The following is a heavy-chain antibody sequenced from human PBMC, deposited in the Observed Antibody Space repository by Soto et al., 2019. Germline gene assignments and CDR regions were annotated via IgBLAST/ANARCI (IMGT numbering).Heavy chain of an antibody. D-gene: IGHD3-22*01. CDR3: ARDQGGTHFYDSSSYYYYFDY. Sequence: GASVKVSCKTSGFTFTSYYIHWVRQAPGQGLEWMGWINPNSGGTNYAQKFRGRVTMTRDTSISTAYMELSSLKSDDTAVYYCARDQGGTHFYDSSSYYYYFDYWGQGTLVTVFS. CDR2: INPNSGGT. V-gene: IGHV1-2*02. CDR1: GFTFTSYY. J-gene: IGHJ4*02.